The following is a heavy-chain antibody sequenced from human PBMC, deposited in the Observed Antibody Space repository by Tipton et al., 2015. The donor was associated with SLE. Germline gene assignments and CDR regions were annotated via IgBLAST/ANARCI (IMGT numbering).Heavy chain of an antibody. CDR1: GSLITSYY. Sequence: TLSLTCNVSGSLITSYYWNWIRQSPGKGLEWIGYSYYSGATNYNPSLKSRVTISMDTSRNRFSLRVTSLTAADTAVYYCAEGPRYRGSYFDFWGQGILVTVSS. CDR2: SYYSGAT. D-gene: IGHD3-9*01. J-gene: IGHJ4*02. V-gene: IGHV4-59*01. CDR3: AEGPRYRGSYFDF.